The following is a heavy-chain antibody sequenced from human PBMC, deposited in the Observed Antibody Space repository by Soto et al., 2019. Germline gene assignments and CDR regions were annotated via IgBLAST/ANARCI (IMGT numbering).Heavy chain of an antibody. Sequence: QVQLQESGPGLVKPSETLSLTCTVSGGSISSYYWRWIRQPPGKGLEWIGYIYYSGRTNYNPTLTSRDNTSVDTSKNQFSMKLSSVTAADTAIYYSARRYGYAFDIWGQGTMVAVSS. CDR3: ARRYGYAFDI. J-gene: IGHJ3*02. CDR2: IYYSGRT. V-gene: IGHV4-59*08. D-gene: IGHD5-18*01. CDR1: GGSISSYY.